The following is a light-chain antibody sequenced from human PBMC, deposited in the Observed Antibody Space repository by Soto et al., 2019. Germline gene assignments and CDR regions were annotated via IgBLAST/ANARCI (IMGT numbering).Light chain of an antibody. CDR2: GAS. CDR1: QSISSY. J-gene: IGKJ1*01. Sequence: DIQMTQSPSSLSASVGDRVTITCRASQSISSYLNWYQQRPGKAPKVLIYGASTLQSGVPSRFSGSGSGTEFTLTISSLQPEDFATYYCQQYNTYSWTFGPGTRWIS. V-gene: IGKV1-39*01. CDR3: QQYNTYSWT.